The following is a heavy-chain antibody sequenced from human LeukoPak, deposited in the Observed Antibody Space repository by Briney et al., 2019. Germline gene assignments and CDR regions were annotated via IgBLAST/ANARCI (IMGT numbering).Heavy chain of an antibody. CDR1: GFTFSSYS. Sequence: PGGSLRLSCAASGFTFSSYSMNWVRQAPGKGLEWVSSISSSSSYIYYADSVKGRFTISRDNAKNSLYLQMNSLRAEDTAVYYCARGPTATAGFDYWGQGTLVTVSS. CDR3: ARGPTATAGFDY. J-gene: IGHJ4*02. CDR2: ISSSSSYI. D-gene: IGHD4-11*01. V-gene: IGHV3-21*01.